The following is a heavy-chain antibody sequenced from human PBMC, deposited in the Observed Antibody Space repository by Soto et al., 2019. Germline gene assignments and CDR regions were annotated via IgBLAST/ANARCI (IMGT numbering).Heavy chain of an antibody. CDR1: GFSLSSYW. CDR2: IKEDGGEQ. V-gene: IGHV3-7*03. J-gene: IGHJ5*02. CDR3: AITTSTVSYWFDP. D-gene: IGHD4-4*01. Sequence: PVGSLRLSCAASGFSLSSYWMSWVRQAPGKGPEWVANIKEDGGEQHYVDSVKGRFTISRDNTENSLFLQMNNLRAKDSAIYYCAITTSTVSYWFDPWGPGTQVTVSS.